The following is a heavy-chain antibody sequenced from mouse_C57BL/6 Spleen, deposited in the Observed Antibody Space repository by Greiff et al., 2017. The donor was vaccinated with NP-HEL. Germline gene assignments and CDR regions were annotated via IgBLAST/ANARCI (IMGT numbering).Heavy chain of an antibody. CDR1: GYTFTSYW. CDR2: IHPNSGST. J-gene: IGHJ1*03. Sequence: VQLQQPGAELVKPGASVKLSCKASGYTFTSYWMHWVKQRPGQGLEWIGMIHPNSGSTNYNEKFKSKATLTVDKSSSTAYMQLSSLTSEDSAVYYCPREFSWYFDVWGTGTTVTVSS. CDR3: PREFSWYFDV. V-gene: IGHV1-64*01.